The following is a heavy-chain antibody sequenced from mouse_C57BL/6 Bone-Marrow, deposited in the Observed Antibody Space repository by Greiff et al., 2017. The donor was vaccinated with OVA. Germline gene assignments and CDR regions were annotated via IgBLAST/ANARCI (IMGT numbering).Heavy chain of an antibody. V-gene: IGHV1-39*01. D-gene: IGHD1-1*01. CDR1: GYSFTDYN. CDR2: INPNYGTT. J-gene: IGHJ1*03. Sequence: EVKLMESGPELVKPGASVKISCKASGYSFTDYNMNWVKQSNGKSLEWIGVINPNYGTTSYNQKFKGKATLTVDQSSSTAYMQLNSLTSEDSAVYYCARMTNYYGRGFWYFDVWGTGTTVTVSS. CDR3: ARMTNYYGRGFWYFDV.